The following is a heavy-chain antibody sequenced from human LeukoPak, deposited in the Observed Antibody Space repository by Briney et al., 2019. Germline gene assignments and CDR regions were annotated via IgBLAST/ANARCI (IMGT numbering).Heavy chain of an antibody. Sequence: SVKVSCKASGGTFSSYAISWVRQAPGQGLEWMGRIITILGIANYAQKFQGRVTITADKSTSTAYMELSSLRSEDTAVYYCARVFPNTERLAHFDYWGQGTLVTVSS. CDR2: IITILGIA. CDR1: GGTFSSYA. D-gene: IGHD2-21*01. CDR3: ARVFPNTERLAHFDY. J-gene: IGHJ4*02. V-gene: IGHV1-69*04.